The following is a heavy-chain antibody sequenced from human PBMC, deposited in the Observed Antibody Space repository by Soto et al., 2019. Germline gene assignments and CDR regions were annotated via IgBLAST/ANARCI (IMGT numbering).Heavy chain of an antibody. CDR2: INPKTGDT. D-gene: IGHD2-21*01. Sequence: GAAVKVSCKASGYTFTDSHIHWVRQASGQGLEWLGWINPKTGDTNYPQKFQGRITMTSDTSMSTAYMELTNLTSDDTAVYYCERDPLRYFTSSPEGAGLWGQGTLVTVSS. V-gene: IGHV1-2*02. CDR3: ERDPLRYFTSSPEGAGL. J-gene: IGHJ4*02. CDR1: GYTFTDSH.